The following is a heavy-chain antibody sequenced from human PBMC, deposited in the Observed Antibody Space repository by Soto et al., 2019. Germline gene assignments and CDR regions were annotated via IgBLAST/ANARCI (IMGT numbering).Heavy chain of an antibody. V-gene: IGHV4-31*03. CDR1: GGSISSGGYY. D-gene: IGHD5-12*01. CDR3: ARDRIDGYNFDY. Sequence: KTSESLSLTCTVSGGSISSGGYYWSWILQHPGKDLEWIGHIYYIGSTYYNPSLKSRVTISVDTSKNQFSLKLSSVTAADTAVYYCARDRIDGYNFDYWGQGTLVTVSS. CDR2: IYYIGST. J-gene: IGHJ4*02.